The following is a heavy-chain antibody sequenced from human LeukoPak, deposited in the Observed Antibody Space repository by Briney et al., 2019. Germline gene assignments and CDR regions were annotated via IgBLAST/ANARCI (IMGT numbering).Heavy chain of an antibody. Sequence: GGSLRLACAASGFTFSSYGMHGVREAPGKGLECVAFIPYDGSNKYYADSLKGRFTISRDNSNNTLYLQMSSLRPEDTAVYYCAKGYRAYDSRNLSVYCGQGNLVTASS. D-gene: IGHD5-12*01. CDR2: IPYDGSNK. V-gene: IGHV3-30*02. J-gene: IGHJ4*02. CDR1: GFTFSSYG. CDR3: AKGYRAYDSRNLSVY.